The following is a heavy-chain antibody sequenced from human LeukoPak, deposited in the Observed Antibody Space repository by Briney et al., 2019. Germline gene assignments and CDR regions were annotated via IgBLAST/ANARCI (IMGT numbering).Heavy chain of an antibody. CDR3: ARGKWFGELRLGGGWFDP. J-gene: IGHJ5*02. CDR2: INPSGGST. Sequence: ASVKVSCKASGYTFTSYYMHWVRQAPGQGLEWMGIINPSGGSTSYAQKFQGRVTMTRNTSISTAYMELSSLRSEDTAVYYCARGKWFGELRLGGGWFDPWGQGTLVTVSS. D-gene: IGHD3-10*01. V-gene: IGHV1-46*01. CDR1: GYTFTSYY.